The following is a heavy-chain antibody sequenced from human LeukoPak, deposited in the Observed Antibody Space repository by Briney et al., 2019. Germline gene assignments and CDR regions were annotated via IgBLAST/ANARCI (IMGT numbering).Heavy chain of an antibody. V-gene: IGHV3-30-3*01. CDR1: GFTFSSYA. Sequence: GGSLRLSCAASGFTFSSYAMHWVRQAPGKRLEWVAVISYDGSNEYYADSVKGRFTISRDNSKNTLYLQMNSLRAEDTAVYYCARDHSSSWYYFDYWGQGTLVTVSS. D-gene: IGHD6-13*01. CDR2: ISYDGSNE. CDR3: ARDHSSSWYYFDY. J-gene: IGHJ4*02.